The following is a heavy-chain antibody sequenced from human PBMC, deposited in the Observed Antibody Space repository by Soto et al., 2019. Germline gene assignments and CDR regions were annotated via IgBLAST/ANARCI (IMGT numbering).Heavy chain of an antibody. V-gene: IGHV4-4*02. J-gene: IGHJ4*02. CDR1: GGSISSSNW. Sequence: SETLSLTCAVSGGSISSSNWWSFVRQPPGKGLEWIGEVYHSGSTNYNPSLKSRVTISVDKSKNQFSLKLSSVTAADTAVYYCARVFSWGSVYATDYWGQGTLVTVSS. CDR3: ARVFSWGSVYATDY. CDR2: VYHSGST. D-gene: IGHD2-8*01.